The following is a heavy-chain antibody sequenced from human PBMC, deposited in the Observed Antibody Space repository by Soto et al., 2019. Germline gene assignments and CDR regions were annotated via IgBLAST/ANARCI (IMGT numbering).Heavy chain of an antibody. D-gene: IGHD6-6*01. CDR3: ASGGVAALDYYYGMDV. V-gene: IGHV3-48*02. Sequence: EVQLVESGGGLVQPGGSLRLSCAASGFTFSSYSMNWVRQAPGKGLEWVSYISSSSSTIYYADSVKGRFTISRDNAKNSLYLQMNSQRDEDTAVYYCASGGVAALDYYYGMDVWGQGTTVTVSS. CDR1: GFTFSSYS. J-gene: IGHJ6*02. CDR2: ISSSSSTI.